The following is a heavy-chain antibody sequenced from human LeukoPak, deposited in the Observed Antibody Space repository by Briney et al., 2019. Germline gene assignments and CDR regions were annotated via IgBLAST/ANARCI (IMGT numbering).Heavy chain of an antibody. CDR2: INAGNGNT. CDR1: GYTFTSYA. CDR3: AREPPIAVAGGLDY. V-gene: IGHV1-3*01. J-gene: IGHJ4*02. D-gene: IGHD6-19*01. Sequence: ASVKVSCKASGYTFTSYAMHWVRQAPGQRLEWMGWINAGNGNTKYSQKFQGRVTITRDTSASTAYMELSSLRSEDTAVYCCAREPPIAVAGGLDYWGQGTLVAVSS.